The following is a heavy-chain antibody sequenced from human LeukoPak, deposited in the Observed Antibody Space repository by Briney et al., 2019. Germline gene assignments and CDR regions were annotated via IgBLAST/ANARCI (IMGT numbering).Heavy chain of an antibody. V-gene: IGHV4-61*01. CDR1: GGSVSSGSYY. D-gene: IGHD3-10*02. Sequence: SETLSLTCTVSGGSVSSGSYYWSWIRQPPGKGLGWIGYIYYSGSTNYNPSLKSRVTISVDTSKNQFSLKLSSVTAADTAVYYCARDVLSISNYYYYGMDVWGQGTTVTVSS. CDR3: ARDVLSISNYYYYGMDV. J-gene: IGHJ6*02. CDR2: IYYSGST.